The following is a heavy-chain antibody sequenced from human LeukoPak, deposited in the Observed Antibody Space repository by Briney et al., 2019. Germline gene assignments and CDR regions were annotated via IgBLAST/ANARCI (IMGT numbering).Heavy chain of an antibody. CDR1: GGTFSSYA. CDR3: ARAPDCNGGSCYRYNWFDP. CDR2: IIPIFGTA. V-gene: IGHV1-69*06. D-gene: IGHD2-15*01. J-gene: IGHJ5*02. Sequence: EASVKVSCKASGGTFSSYAISWVRQAPGQGLEWMGGIIPIFGTANYAQKFQGRVTITADKSTSTAYMELSSLRSEDTAVYYCARAPDCNGGSCYRYNWFDPWGQGTLVTVSS.